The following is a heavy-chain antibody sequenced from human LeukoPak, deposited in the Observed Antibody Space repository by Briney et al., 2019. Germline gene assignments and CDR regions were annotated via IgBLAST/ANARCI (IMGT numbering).Heavy chain of an antibody. V-gene: IGHV3-23*01. J-gene: IGHJ4*02. Sequence: GGSLRLSCAASGFTFSSYAMSWVRQAPGKGLEWVSAISGSGGSTYYADSVKDRFTISRDNSKNTLYLQMNSLRAEDTAVYYCAKGERVEYYFDYWGQGTLVTVSS. CDR3: AKGERVEYYFDY. CDR1: GFTFSSYA. CDR2: ISGSGGST. D-gene: IGHD1-26*01.